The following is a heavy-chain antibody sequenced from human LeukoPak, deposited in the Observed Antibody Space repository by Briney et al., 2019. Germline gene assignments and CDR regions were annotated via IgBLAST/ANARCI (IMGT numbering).Heavy chain of an antibody. V-gene: IGHV3-23*01. CDR2: ISGSGGST. J-gene: IGHJ4*02. CDR3: AKSDNVLLWFGEFEGFDY. CDR1: GFTFSSYA. D-gene: IGHD3-10*01. Sequence: GGSLRLSCAASGFTFSSYAMSWVRQAPGKGLEWVSAISGSGGSTYYADSVKGRFTISRDNSKNTLYLQMNSLRAEDTAVYYCAKSDNVLLWFGEFEGFDYWGRGTLVTVSS.